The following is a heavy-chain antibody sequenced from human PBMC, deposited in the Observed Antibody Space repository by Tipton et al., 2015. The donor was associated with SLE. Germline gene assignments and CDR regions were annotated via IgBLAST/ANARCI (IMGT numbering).Heavy chain of an antibody. CDR1: GGTFSSYA. Sequence: QSGPEVKKPGSSVKVSCKASGGTFSSYAISWVRQAPGQGLEWMGGIIPIFGTANYAQKFQGRVTITADESTSTAYMELSSLRSEDTAVYYCASSPSIAVAGYYFDYWGQGTLVTVSS. V-gene: IGHV1-69*01. J-gene: IGHJ4*02. CDR2: IIPIFGTA. D-gene: IGHD6-19*01. CDR3: ASSPSIAVAGYYFDY.